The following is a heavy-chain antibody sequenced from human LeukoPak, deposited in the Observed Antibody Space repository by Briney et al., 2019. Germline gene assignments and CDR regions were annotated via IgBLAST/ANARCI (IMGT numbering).Heavy chain of an antibody. V-gene: IGHV3-33*06. CDR3: AKEWYYYDTSGYYSYFDY. CDR1: GFTFSSYG. Sequence: GRSLRLSCAASGFTFSSYGMHWVRQAPGKGLEWVAVIWYDGSNKYYADSVNGRFTISRDNSKNTLYLQMNSLRAEDTAVYYCAKEWYYYDTSGYYSYFDYWGQGTLVTVSS. D-gene: IGHD3-22*01. J-gene: IGHJ4*02. CDR2: IWYDGSNK.